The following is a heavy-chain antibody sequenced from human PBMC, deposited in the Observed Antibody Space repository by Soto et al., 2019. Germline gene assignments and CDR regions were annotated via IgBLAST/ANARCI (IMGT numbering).Heavy chain of an antibody. D-gene: IGHD5-18*01. CDR2: IYYGGST. Sequence: SETLSLTCSVSGGSISGYYWSWIRQSPGKGLEWIGYIYYGGSTRYNPSLDSRVTVSADTSKNQISLRLTSVTAADTAVYYCARSGNSNGLVFDYWGEGILVTVSS. J-gene: IGHJ4*02. V-gene: IGHV4-59*01. CDR3: ARSGNSNGLVFDY. CDR1: GGSISGYY.